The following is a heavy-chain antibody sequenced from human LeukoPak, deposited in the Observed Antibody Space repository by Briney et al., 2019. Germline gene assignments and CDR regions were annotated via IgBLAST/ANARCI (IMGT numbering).Heavy chain of an antibody. CDR1: GYTFTSYD. CDR3: ARGLYKYDFWSGWYHYYFDY. Sequence: ASVKVSCKASGYTFTSYDINWVRQATGQGLEWMGWMNPNSGNTGYAQKFQGRVTMTRNTSISTAYMELSSLRSEDTAVYYCARGLYKYDFWSGWYHYYFDYWGQGTLVTVSS. CDR2: MNPNSGNT. D-gene: IGHD3-3*01. J-gene: IGHJ4*02. V-gene: IGHV1-8*01.